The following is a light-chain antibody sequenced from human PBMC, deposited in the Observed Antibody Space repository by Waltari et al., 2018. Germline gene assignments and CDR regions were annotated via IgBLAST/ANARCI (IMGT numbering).Light chain of an antibody. CDR3: GTWDSSLSAGQV. CDR1: SSNIGNNY. Sequence: QSVLTQPPSVSAAPGQKVTISCSGSSSNIGNNYVSWYQQLPGTTPKLHIYETAKPPAGVPGRLTGSKSGTSATLCITGLQTGDEADYYCGTWDSSLSAGQVFGGGTKLTVL. V-gene: IGLV1-51*02. J-gene: IGLJ2*01. CDR2: ETA.